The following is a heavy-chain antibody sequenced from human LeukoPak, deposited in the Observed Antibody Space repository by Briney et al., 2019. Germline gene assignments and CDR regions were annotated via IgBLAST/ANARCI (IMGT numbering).Heavy chain of an antibody. J-gene: IGHJ4*02. V-gene: IGHV3-23*01. CDR2: ISARGGST. CDR1: GFTFSSYP. Sequence: GGSLRLSCAASGFTFSSYPMSWVRQAPGKGLEWVSVISARGGSTNYADSVKGRFTISRDNSKNTLYLQMNSLRAEDTAVYYCANPRFDYWGQGTLVTVSS. CDR3: ANPRFDY.